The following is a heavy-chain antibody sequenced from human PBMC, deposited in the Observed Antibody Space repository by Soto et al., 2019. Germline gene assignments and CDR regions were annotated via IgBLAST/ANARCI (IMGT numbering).Heavy chain of an antibody. V-gene: IGHV1-69*13. J-gene: IGHJ6*02. CDR1: GGTFSSYA. CDR3: ARYMGGYYYYGMDV. Sequence: GASVKVSCKASGGTFSSYAISWVRQAPGQGLEWMGGIIPIFGTANYAQKFQGRVTITEDESTSTAYMELCSLRSEVTVVFYCARYMGGYYYYGMDVWGQGSTVTVS. CDR2: IIPIFGTA. D-gene: IGHD1-26*01.